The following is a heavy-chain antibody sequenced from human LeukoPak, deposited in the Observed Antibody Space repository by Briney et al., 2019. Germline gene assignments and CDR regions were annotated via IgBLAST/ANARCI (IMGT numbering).Heavy chain of an antibody. V-gene: IGHV4-61*01. D-gene: IGHD4-17*01. CDR1: GGSVSSGNYY. J-gene: IGHJ4*02. CDR3: ARRELGDYYFDY. Sequence: SETLSLTCTVSGGSVSSGNYYWSWIRQPPGKGLEWIGFIFHSGSTDYNPSLKSRVTISVDTSKNQFSLRLSSVTAADTAVYYCARRELGDYYFDYWGQGTLVTVSS. CDR2: IFHSGST.